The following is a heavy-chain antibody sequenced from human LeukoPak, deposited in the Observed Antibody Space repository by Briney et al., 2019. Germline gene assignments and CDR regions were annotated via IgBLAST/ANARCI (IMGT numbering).Heavy chain of an antibody. Sequence: PGGSLRLSCAASGFTFDDYAMHWVRQAPGKGLEWVSGISWNSGSIGYADSVKGRFTISRDNAKNSLYLQMNSLRAEDTALYYCAKGEIAAAGLDAFDIWGQGTMVTVSS. D-gene: IGHD6-13*01. CDR2: ISWNSGSI. CDR1: GFTFDDYA. V-gene: IGHV3-9*01. J-gene: IGHJ3*02. CDR3: AKGEIAAAGLDAFDI.